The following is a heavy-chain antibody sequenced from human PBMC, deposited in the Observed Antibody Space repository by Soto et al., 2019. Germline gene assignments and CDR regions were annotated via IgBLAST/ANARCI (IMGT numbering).Heavy chain of an antibody. CDR2: ISSSSSYI. J-gene: IGHJ6*02. V-gene: IGHV3-21*01. CDR3: VIGDTWIHLLRMDV. Sequence: LGGSLGLSCAASGFTFSSYSMNWVRQAPGKGLEWVSSISSSSSYIYYADSVKGRFTISRDNAKNSLYLQMNSLRAEDTAVYYCVIGDTWIHLLRMDVWGQGTTVTVS. D-gene: IGHD5-18*01. CDR1: GFTFSSYS.